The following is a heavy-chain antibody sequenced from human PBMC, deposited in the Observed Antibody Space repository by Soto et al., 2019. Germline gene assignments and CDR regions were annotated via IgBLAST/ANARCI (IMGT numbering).Heavy chain of an antibody. V-gene: IGHV4-38-2*01. CDR1: GYSISSGYY. J-gene: IGHJ6*02. D-gene: IGHD3-10*02. Sequence: XETRGLTCAVSGYSISSGYYWCCIRQPPGKGLEWIGSIHHSGSTYYNPSLKSRVTISVDTSKNQFSLRLSSVTAADTAVYYCARGPRPYSVRSSAGMDVWGQGTTVTVPS. CDR2: IHHSGST. CDR3: ARGPRPYSVRSSAGMDV.